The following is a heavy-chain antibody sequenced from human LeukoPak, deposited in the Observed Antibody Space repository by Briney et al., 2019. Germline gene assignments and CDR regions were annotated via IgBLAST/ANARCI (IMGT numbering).Heavy chain of an antibody. Sequence: ASVKVSCKASGYSFTSYGISWVRQAPGQGLEWMGWISAYNGNTNYAQKLQGRVTMTTDTSTSTAYMELRSLRSDDTAVYYCARVRFLEWLADYWGQGTLVTVSS. CDR2: ISAYNGNT. V-gene: IGHV1-18*01. CDR1: GYSFTSYG. D-gene: IGHD3-3*01. J-gene: IGHJ4*02. CDR3: ARVRFLEWLADY.